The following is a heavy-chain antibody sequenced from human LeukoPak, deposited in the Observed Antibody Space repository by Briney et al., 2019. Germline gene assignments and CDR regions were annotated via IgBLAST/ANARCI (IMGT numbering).Heavy chain of an antibody. Sequence: GSLRLSCAASGFTFSSYSMNWVRQAPGKGLEWVSSISSSSSYIYYADSVKGRFTISRDNAKNSLYLQMNSLRAEDTALYYCARFAAAGTGYWGQGTLVTVSS. CDR1: GFTFSSYS. J-gene: IGHJ4*02. CDR2: ISSSSSYI. D-gene: IGHD6-13*01. V-gene: IGHV3-21*04. CDR3: ARFAAAGTGY.